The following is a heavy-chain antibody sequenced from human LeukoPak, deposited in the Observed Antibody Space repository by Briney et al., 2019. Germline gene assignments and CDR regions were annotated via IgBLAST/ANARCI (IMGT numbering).Heavy chain of an antibody. J-gene: IGHJ5*02. D-gene: IGHD6-6*01. V-gene: IGHV5-51*01. CDR2: IYPGDSDT. Sequence: GESLQISCKGSGYSFTSYWIGWVRQLPGKGLEWMGIIYPGDSDTRYSPSFQGQVTISADKSISTAYLQWSSLKASDTAMYYCARLIAARPCWFDPWGQGTLVTVSS. CDR3: ARLIAARPCWFDP. CDR1: GYSFTSYW.